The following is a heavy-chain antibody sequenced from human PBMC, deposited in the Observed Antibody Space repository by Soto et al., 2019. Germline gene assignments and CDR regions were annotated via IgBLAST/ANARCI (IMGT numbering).Heavy chain of an antibody. Sequence: NPSETLSLTCTVSGGSTSSYYWSWIRQPPGKGLEWIGYIYYSGSTNYNPSLKSRVTISLDTSKNQFSLKLSSVTAADTAVYYCARDKHSSGFYALDYWGQGTLVTVSS. J-gene: IGHJ4*02. D-gene: IGHD3-22*01. CDR1: GGSTSSYY. V-gene: IGHV4-59*01. CDR3: ARDKHSSGFYALDY. CDR2: IYYSGST.